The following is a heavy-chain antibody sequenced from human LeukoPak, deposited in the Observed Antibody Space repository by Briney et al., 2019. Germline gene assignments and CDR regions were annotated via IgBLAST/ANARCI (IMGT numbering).Heavy chain of an antibody. Sequence: PSETLSLTCAVSGGSISSSNWWSWVRQPPGKGLEWIGEIYHSGSTNYNPSLKSRVTISVDTSKNQFSLKLSSVTASDTAVYYCARGGSGYDSFYYYGMDVWGQGTTVTVSS. J-gene: IGHJ6*02. CDR2: IYHSGST. CDR1: GGSISSSNW. D-gene: IGHD5-12*01. V-gene: IGHV4-4*02. CDR3: ARGGSGYDSFYYYGMDV.